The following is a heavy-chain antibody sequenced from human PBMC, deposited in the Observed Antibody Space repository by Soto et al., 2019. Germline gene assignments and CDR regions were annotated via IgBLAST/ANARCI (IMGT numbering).Heavy chain of an antibody. J-gene: IGHJ4*02. D-gene: IGHD4-17*01. CDR3: ARAGGTTVTGLWHFDS. CDR2: ISYDGSNK. CDR1: GFTFSNYG. Sequence: PGGSLRLSCTASGFTFSNYGMHWVRQAPGRGPKWVAVISYDGSNKYYADSVKGRFIISRDNSKKTLYLEMNSLRAEDTAVYYCARAGGTTVTGLWHFDSWGQGTLVTVSS. V-gene: IGHV3-30-3*01.